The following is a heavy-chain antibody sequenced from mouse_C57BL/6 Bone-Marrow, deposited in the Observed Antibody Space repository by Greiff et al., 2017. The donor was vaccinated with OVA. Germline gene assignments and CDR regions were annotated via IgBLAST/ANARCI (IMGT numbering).Heavy chain of an antibody. J-gene: IGHJ1*03. CDR1: GFTFTDYY. D-gene: IGHD1-1*01. CDR3: ARLWYYGSRYWYFDV. CDR2: VYPYNGGT. Sequence: EVQLQQSGPVLVKPGPSVKISCKASGFTFTDYYMPWVKQSHGKSLEWIGLVYPYNGGTSYNQKFKGKATLTVDTSSSTAYMELNSLTSEDSAVYYCARLWYYGSRYWYFDVWGTGTTVTVSS. V-gene: IGHV1-36*01.